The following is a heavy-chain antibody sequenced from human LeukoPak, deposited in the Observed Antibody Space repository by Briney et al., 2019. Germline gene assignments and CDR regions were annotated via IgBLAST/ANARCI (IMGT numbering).Heavy chain of an antibody. CDR3: ARTRGDGVPHYYYYGMDI. D-gene: IGHD4-17*01. Sequence: PGGSLRLSCAASGFTVSSNYTSWVRQAPGKGLGWVSVIYSGGSTYYADSVKGRFTISRDNSKNTLYLQMNGLRAEDTAVYYCARTRGDGVPHYYYYGMDIWGQGTTVTVSS. CDR1: GFTVSSNY. CDR2: IYSGGST. V-gene: IGHV3-66*02. J-gene: IGHJ6*02.